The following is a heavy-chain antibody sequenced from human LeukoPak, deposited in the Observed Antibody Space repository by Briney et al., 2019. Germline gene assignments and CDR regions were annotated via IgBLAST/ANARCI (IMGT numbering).Heavy chain of an antibody. J-gene: IGHJ6*03. D-gene: IGHD3-3*01. CDR1: GASISSYY. CDR2: IYYSGST. Sequence: KPSETLSLTCSVSGASISSYYWSWIRQPPGKGLEWIGFIYYSGSTNYNPSFKSRVTMSVDTSKKQFSLRLSSVTAADTAVYYCAGDPQKGFSSPSSYYYYLDVWGRGTTVTVSS. CDR3: AGDPQKGFSSPSSYYYYLDV. V-gene: IGHV4-59*01.